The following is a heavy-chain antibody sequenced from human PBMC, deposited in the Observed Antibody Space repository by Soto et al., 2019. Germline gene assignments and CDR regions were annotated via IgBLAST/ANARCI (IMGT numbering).Heavy chain of an antibody. CDR1: GGSISSGGYS. Sequence: QLQLQESGSGLVKPSQTLSLTCAVSGGSISSGGYSWSWIRQPPGKGLEWIGYIYHSGSTYYNPSLKSRVTISVDRSKNQFSLKLSSVTAADTAVYYCARVVVPAASVSYFDYWGQGTLVTVSS. J-gene: IGHJ4*02. D-gene: IGHD2-2*01. V-gene: IGHV4-30-2*01. CDR2: IYHSGST. CDR3: ARVVVPAASVSYFDY.